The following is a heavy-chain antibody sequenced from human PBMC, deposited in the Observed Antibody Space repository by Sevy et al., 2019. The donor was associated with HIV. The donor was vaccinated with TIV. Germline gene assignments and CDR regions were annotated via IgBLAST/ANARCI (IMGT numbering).Heavy chain of an antibody. CDR1: GYTLTGFS. D-gene: IGHD3-22*01. V-gene: IGHV1-24*01. CDR2: SDPEDGET. J-gene: IGHJ4*02. Sequence: ASVKVSCKVTGYTLTGFSMHWVRQTPGKGLEWMGTSDPEDGETIYAQKFQGRVIMTEDTSADTAHMDLSSLTSEDTAVYYCATTKDYYDSSGYPFDYWGQGTLVTVSS. CDR3: ATTKDYYDSSGYPFDY.